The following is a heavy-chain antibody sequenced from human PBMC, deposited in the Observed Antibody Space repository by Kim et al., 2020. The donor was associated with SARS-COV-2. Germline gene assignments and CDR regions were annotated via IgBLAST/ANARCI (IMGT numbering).Heavy chain of an antibody. CDR2: IRSKANSYAT. CDR1: GFTFSGSA. CDR3: FGPDSSGPR. D-gene: IGHD3-22*01. V-gene: IGHV3-73*01. J-gene: IGHJ4*02. Sequence: GSLRLSCAASGFTFSGSAMHWVRQASGKGLEWVGRIRSKANSYATAYAASVKGRFTISRDDSKNTAYLQMNSLKTEYTAVYYCFGPDSSGPRGGQGTLVTVSS.